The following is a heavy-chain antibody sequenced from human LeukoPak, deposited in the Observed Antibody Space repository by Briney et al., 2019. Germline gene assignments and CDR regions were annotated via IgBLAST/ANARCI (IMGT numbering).Heavy chain of an antibody. Sequence: GGSLRLSCAASGFTVTNYAMYWVRQAPGKGLEWVSVIYSGGSTYYADSVKGRFTISRDNSKNTLYLQMNSLRAEDTAVYYCARLYGSGSYSDYWGQGTLVTVSS. CDR3: ARLYGSGSYSDY. V-gene: IGHV3-53*01. D-gene: IGHD3-10*01. CDR1: GFTVTNYA. CDR2: IYSGGST. J-gene: IGHJ4*02.